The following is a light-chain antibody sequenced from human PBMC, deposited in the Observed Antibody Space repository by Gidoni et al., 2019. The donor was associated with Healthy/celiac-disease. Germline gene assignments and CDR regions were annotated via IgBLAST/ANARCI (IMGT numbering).Light chain of an antibody. J-gene: IGKJ1*01. CDR3: QQYNNWSPWT. CDR2: CAS. Sequence: EIVMTQSPATLSVSPGERATLSCRASQSVSSNLAWYQQKPGQAPRLLIYCASTRATGSPARFSGSGSGTEFTLTISSLQSEDFAVYYCQQYNNWSPWTFGQGTKVEIK. V-gene: IGKV3-15*01. CDR1: QSVSSN.